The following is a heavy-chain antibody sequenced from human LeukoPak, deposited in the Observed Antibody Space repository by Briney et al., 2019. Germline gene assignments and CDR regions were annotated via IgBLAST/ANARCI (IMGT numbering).Heavy chain of an antibody. J-gene: IGHJ6*04. V-gene: IGHV4-59*08. D-gene: IGHD3-10*01. CDR1: GGSISSYY. Sequence: PSESLSLTCTVSGGSISSYYWSWIRQPPGKGLEWIGYIYYSGSTNYHPSLKSRVTISVDTSKNQFSLNLSSVTGADTAVYYCARRYYKTNGMDVWGEGTTVTISS. CDR2: IYYSGST. CDR3: ARRYYKTNGMDV.